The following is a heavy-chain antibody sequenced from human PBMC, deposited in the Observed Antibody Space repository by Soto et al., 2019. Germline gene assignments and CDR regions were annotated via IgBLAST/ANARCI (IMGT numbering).Heavy chain of an antibody. CDR1: GGTFSSYA. CDR2: IIPIFGTA. D-gene: IGHD3-16*01. CDR3: AQRGGGSPKDFDY. V-gene: IGHV1-69*01. Sequence: QVQLVQSGAEVKKPGSSVKVSCKASGGTFSSYAINWVRQAPGQGLEWMGGIIPIFGTANYAQKFQGRVTITADEPTSTAYMELGGLRSEDPAVYYCAQRGGGSPKDFDYWGQGTLVTVSS. J-gene: IGHJ4*02.